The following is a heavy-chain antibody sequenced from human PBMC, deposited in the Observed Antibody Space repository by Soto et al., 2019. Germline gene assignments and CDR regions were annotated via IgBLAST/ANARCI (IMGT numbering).Heavy chain of an antibody. J-gene: IGHJ6*02. D-gene: IGHD2-15*01. CDR3: ARGPRGYCSGGSCYDYYYYGMDV. CDR2: IGTAGDT. Sequence: GESLKISCAASGFTFSSYDMHWVRQATGKGLEWVSAIGTAGDTYYPGSVKGRFTISRENAKNSLYLQMNSLRAGDTAVYYCARGPRGYCSGGSCYDYYYYGMDVWGQGTTVTVSS. CDR1: GFTFSSYD. V-gene: IGHV3-13*01.